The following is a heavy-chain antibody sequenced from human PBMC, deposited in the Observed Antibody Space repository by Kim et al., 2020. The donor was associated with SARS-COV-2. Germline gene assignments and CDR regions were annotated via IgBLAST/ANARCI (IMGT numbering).Heavy chain of an antibody. CDR3: ARAGVLLWFGELWDFCMDV. Sequence: ASVKVSCKASGYTFTSYAMHWVRQAPGQRLEWMGWINAGNGNTKYSQKFQGRVTITRDTSASTAYMELSSLRSEDMAVYYCARAGVLLWFGELWDFCMDVWGQGTTVTVSS. D-gene: IGHD3-10*01. V-gene: IGHV1-3*01. CDR1: GYTFTSYA. J-gene: IGHJ6*02. CDR2: INAGNGNT.